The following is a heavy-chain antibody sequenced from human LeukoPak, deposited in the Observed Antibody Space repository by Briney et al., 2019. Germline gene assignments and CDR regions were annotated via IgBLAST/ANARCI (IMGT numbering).Heavy chain of an antibody. CDR2: ISPSGENT. Sequence: GGSLRLSCAASGFTFSSDAMTWVRQAPGEGLEWVSAISPSGENTYYADSVKGRITISRDNSENTVYLQMNSLRVEDTAVYYCAKEGTTTVTTCFDYWGQGTLVTVSS. D-gene: IGHD4-17*01. V-gene: IGHV3-23*01. CDR1: GFTFSSDA. J-gene: IGHJ4*02. CDR3: AKEGTTTVTTCFDY.